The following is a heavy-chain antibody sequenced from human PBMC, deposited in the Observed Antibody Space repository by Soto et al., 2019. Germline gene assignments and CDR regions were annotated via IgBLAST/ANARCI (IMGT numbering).Heavy chain of an antibody. Sequence: GESLKISCKGSGYSFTSYWIGWVRQMPGKGLEWMGIIYPGDSDTRYSPSFQGQVTISADKSISTAYLQWSSLKAPDTAMYYCARLEDPDYYDSSGYSGYWGQGTLVTVSS. J-gene: IGHJ4*02. D-gene: IGHD3-22*01. CDR2: IYPGDSDT. V-gene: IGHV5-51*01. CDR1: GYSFTSYW. CDR3: ARLEDPDYYDSSGYSGY.